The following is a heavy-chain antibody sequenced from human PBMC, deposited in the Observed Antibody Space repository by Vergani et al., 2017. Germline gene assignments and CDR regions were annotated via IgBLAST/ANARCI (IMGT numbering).Heavy chain of an antibody. D-gene: IGHD5-18*01. CDR3: ARALVRDIQLWLPMDY. J-gene: IGHJ4*02. V-gene: IGHV1-8*01. Sequence: QVQLVQSGAEVKKPGASVKVSCKASGYTFTSYDINWVRQATGQGLEWMGWMNPNSGNTGYAQKFQGRVTMTRNTSISTAYMELSSLRSEDTAVYYCARALVRDIQLWLPMDYWGQGTLVTVSS. CDR1: GYTFTSYD. CDR2: MNPNSGNT.